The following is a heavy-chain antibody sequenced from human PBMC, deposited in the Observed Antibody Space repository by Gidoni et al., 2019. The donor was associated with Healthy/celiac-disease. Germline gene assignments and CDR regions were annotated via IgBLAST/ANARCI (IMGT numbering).Heavy chain of an antibody. J-gene: IGHJ4*02. CDR3: AKDWSGYSYTLDY. CDR1: GFTFSSYG. D-gene: IGHD5-18*01. Sequence: QVQLVESGGGVVQPGRSLRLSCAASGFTFSSYGMHWFRQAPGKGLEWVAVISYDGSNKYYADSVKGRFTISRDNSKNTLYLKMNSLRAEDTAVYYCAKDWSGYSYTLDYGGQGTLVTVSS. V-gene: IGHV3-30*18. CDR2: ISYDGSNK.